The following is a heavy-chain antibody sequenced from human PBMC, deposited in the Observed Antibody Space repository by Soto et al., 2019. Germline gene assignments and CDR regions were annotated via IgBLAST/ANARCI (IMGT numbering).Heavy chain of an antibody. V-gene: IGHV4-59*01. CDR1: GGSISSYY. CDR3: ARDRRIVVVPAAPYYYYYGMDV. D-gene: IGHD2-2*01. J-gene: IGHJ6*02. Sequence: SETLSLTCTVSGGSISSYYWSWIRQPPGKGLKWIGYIYYSGSTNYNPSLKSRVTISVDTSKNQFSLKLSSVTAADTAVYYCARDRRIVVVPAAPYYYYYGMDVWGQGTTVTVSS. CDR2: IYYSGST.